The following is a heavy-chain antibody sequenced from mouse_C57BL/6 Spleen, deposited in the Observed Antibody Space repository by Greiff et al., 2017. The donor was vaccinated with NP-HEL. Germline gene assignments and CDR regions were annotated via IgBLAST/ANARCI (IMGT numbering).Heavy chain of an antibody. V-gene: IGHV5-4*03. CDR1: GFTFSSYA. J-gene: IGHJ4*01. CDR3: ARILYDGYYGAMDY. CDR2: ISDGGSYT. D-gene: IGHD2-3*01. Sequence: EVMLVESGGGLVKPGGSLKLSCAASGFTFSSYAMSWVRQTPEKRLEWVATISDGGSYTYYPDNVKGRFTISRDNAKNNLYLQMSHLKSEDTAMYYCARILYDGYYGAMDYWGQGTSVTVSS.